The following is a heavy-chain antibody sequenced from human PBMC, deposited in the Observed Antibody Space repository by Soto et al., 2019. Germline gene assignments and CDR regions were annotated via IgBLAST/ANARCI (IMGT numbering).Heavy chain of an antibody. CDR2: ISYDGSNK. J-gene: IGHJ5*02. CDR3: AREAGYSKWFDP. V-gene: IGHV3-30*04. CDR1: GFTFSSYA. Sequence: GGSLRLSCAASGFTFSSYAMHWVRQAPGKGLEWVAVISYDGSNKYYADSVKGRFTISRDNSKNTLYLQMNSLRAEDTAVYYCAREAGYSKWFDPRGQGTLVTVSS. D-gene: IGHD4-4*01.